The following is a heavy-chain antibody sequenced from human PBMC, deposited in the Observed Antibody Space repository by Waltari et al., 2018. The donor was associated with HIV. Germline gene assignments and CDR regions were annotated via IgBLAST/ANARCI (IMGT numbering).Heavy chain of an antibody. CDR2: ISSYDGNNK. D-gene: IGHD3-16*01. CDR1: GFTSSSYG. J-gene: IGHJ4*02. CDR3: ANLDSGQAGG. Sequence: QVQLVESGGGVVQHGSSMRPSCAGAGFTSSSYGIDWVRQAPGKGLEWVAVISSYDGNNKYEADSVKGRLTISRDNSKSTLYLQMNSLRAEDTAVYYCANLDSGQAGGWGQGTLVTVSS. V-gene: IGHV3-30*18.